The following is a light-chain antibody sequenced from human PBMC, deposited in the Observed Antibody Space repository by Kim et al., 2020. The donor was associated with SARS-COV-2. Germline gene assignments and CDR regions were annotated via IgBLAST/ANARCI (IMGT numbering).Light chain of an antibody. Sequence: EIVLTQSPGTLSLSPGERATLSSRASQSVSSSYLAWYQHKPGQAPRLLLYGASSRATGIPDRFSGSGSGTDFTLTISRLEPEDLAVYYCQQYGSSPYTFGQGTKLEI. V-gene: IGKV3-20*01. CDR2: GAS. J-gene: IGKJ2*01. CDR1: QSVSSSY. CDR3: QQYGSSPYT.